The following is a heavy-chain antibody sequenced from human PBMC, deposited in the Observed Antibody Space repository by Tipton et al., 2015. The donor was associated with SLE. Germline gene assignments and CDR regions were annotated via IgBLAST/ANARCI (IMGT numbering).Heavy chain of an antibody. CDR3: ARASYDFWSGYHWNYYYMDV. D-gene: IGHD3-3*01. J-gene: IGHJ6*03. CDR1: GFTFSNAW. V-gene: IGHV4-4*02. CDR2: IYHSGST. Sequence: SLRLSCAASGFTFSNAWMNWVRQAPGKGLEWIGEIYHSGSTNYNPSLKSRVTISVDTSKNQFSLKLSSVTAADTAVYYCARASYDFWSGYHWNYYYMDVWGKGTTVTVSS.